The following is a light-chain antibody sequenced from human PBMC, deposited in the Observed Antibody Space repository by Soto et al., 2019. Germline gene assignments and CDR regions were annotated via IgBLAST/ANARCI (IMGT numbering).Light chain of an antibody. CDR1: QTISTS. Sequence: DIQMTQSPSTLSASVGDRVTITCRASQTISTSLAWYQQKPGKAPRLLIYKASSLERGVPSRFSGSGAGTKFTLTIRSLQPDDFATYYCQQYSSYSPYTFGQGTRLEI. V-gene: IGKV1-5*03. CDR3: QQYSSYSPYT. CDR2: KAS. J-gene: IGKJ2*01.